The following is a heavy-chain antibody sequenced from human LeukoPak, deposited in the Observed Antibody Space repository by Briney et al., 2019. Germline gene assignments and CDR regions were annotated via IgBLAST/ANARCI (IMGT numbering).Heavy chain of an antibody. D-gene: IGHD1-26*01. J-gene: IGHJ4*02. CDR1: GFTFSNSA. CDR2: ISGGAGNT. CDR3: AKAGSIRFDY. V-gene: IGHV3-23*01. Sequence: GGSLRLSCAASGFTFSNSAMSWVRQASGKGLEWVSGISGGAGNTYYADSVKGRFTISRDNSKNTLYLQMNNLRAEDTAVYYCAKAGSIRFDYWGQGTLVTVSS.